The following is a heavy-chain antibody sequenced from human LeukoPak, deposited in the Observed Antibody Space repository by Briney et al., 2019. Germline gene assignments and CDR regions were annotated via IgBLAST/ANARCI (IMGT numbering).Heavy chain of an antibody. V-gene: IGHV3-7*01. CDR3: ARGAPYLHDSSEGFDY. J-gene: IGHJ4*02. CDR2: IKQDGSEK. D-gene: IGHD6-25*01. Sequence: PGGSLRLSCAASGFTFSSYWMSWVRQAPGKGLEWVATIKQDGSEKYYVDSVKGRFTISRDNAKNSLYLQMNSLRAEDTAVYYCARGAPYLHDSSEGFDYWGQGTLVTVSS. CDR1: GFTFSSYW.